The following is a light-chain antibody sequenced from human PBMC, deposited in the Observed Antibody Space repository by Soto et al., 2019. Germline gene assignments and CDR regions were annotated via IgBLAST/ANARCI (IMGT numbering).Light chain of an antibody. CDR3: QQYDKWPPT. Sequence: EIVMTQSPATLSVSPGERATLSCRASQSVSSNLAWYQQKPGQAPRLLIYGASTRATGIPARFSGSGSGTDFTLTISSLQSEDFAVYYCQQYDKWPPTFGQGTKVDIK. CDR2: GAS. J-gene: IGKJ1*01. V-gene: IGKV3D-15*01. CDR1: QSVSSN.